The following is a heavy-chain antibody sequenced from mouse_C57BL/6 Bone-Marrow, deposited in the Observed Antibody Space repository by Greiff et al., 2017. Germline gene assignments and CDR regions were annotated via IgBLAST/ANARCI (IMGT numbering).Heavy chain of an antibody. D-gene: IGHD2-4*01. J-gene: IGHJ2*01. CDR3: AREGGLYYDYFDY. CDR2: IWSGGST. V-gene: IGHV2-2*01. Sequence: QVQLKESGPGLVQPSQSLSITCTVSGFSLTSYGVHWVRQSPGKGLEWLGVIWSGGSTDYNAAFISRLSISKDNSKSQVFFKMNSLQADDTAIYYCAREGGLYYDYFDYWGQGTTLTVSS. CDR1: GFSLTSYG.